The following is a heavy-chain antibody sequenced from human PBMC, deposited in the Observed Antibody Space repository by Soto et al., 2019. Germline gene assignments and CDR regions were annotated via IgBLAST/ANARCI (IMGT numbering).Heavy chain of an antibody. CDR2: ISYDGSNK. J-gene: IGHJ6*02. Sequence: GGSLRLSCAASGFTFSSYGMHWVRQAPGKGLEWVAVISYDGSNKYYADSVKGRFTISRDNSKNTLYLQMNSLRAEDTAVYYCAKNAQITIFGVVIPLSGMDVWGQGTTVTVSS. CDR1: GFTFSSYG. CDR3: AKNAQITIFGVVIPLSGMDV. V-gene: IGHV3-30*18. D-gene: IGHD3-3*01.